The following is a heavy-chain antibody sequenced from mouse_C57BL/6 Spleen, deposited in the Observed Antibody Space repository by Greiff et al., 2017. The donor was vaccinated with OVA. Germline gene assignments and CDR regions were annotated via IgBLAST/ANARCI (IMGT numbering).Heavy chain of an antibody. V-gene: IGHV1-69*01. CDR3: ARSDDGYFFDY. J-gene: IGHJ2*01. CDR1: GYTFTSYW. D-gene: IGHD2-3*01. CDR2: IDPSDSYT. Sequence: VQLQQSGAELVMPGASVKLSCKASGYTFTSYWMHWVKQRPGQGLEWIGEIDPSDSYTNYNQKFKGKSTLTVDKSSSTAYMQLSSLTSEDSAVYYCARSDDGYFFDYWGQGTTLTVSA.